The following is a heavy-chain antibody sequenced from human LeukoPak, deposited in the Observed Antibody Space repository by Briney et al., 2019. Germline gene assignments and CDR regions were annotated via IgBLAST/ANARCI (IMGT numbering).Heavy chain of an antibody. V-gene: IGHV3-64*01. CDR3: TSLDGGPG. Sequence: GGSLRLSCAVSGFIFSDYAMHWVRQAPGKGLEYVAAISFNGGSAYYANSVEGRFTISRDNSKNTPYLQMGSLRVEDTALYYCTSLDGGPGWGQGTLVTVSS. CDR1: GFIFSDYA. D-gene: IGHD2-15*01. J-gene: IGHJ4*02. CDR2: ISFNGGSA.